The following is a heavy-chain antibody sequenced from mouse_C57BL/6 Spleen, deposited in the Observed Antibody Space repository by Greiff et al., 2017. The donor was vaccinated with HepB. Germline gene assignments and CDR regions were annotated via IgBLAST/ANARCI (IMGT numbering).Heavy chain of an antibody. V-gene: IGHV5-12*01. J-gene: IGHJ4*01. CDR1: GFTFSDYY. Sequence: EVMLVESGGGLVQPGGSLKLSCAASGFTFSDYYMYWVRQTPEKRLEWVAYISNGGGSTYYPDTVKGRFTISRDNAKNTLYLQMSRLKSEDTAMYYCARRGLGRAMDYWGQGTSVTVSS. D-gene: IGHD4-1*01. CDR3: ARRGLGRAMDY. CDR2: ISNGGGST.